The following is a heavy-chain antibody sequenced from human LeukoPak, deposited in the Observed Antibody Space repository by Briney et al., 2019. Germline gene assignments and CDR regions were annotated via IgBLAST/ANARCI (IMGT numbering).Heavy chain of an antibody. V-gene: IGHV1-2*02. CDR3: ARDRIMEEGGHCDY. Sequence: ASVKVSCKASGYIFTDYYLHWVRQAPGRGLEWMAWINPKSGGIKYAEKFQGRVTMTRDTSISTAYMELSRLRSDDSAVYYCARDRIMEEGGHCDYWGQGTQVTVSS. CDR1: GYIFTDYY. J-gene: IGHJ4*02. D-gene: IGHD3-3*01. CDR2: INPKSGGI.